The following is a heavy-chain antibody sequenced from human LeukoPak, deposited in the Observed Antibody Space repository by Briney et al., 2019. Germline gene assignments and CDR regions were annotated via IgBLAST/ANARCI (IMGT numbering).Heavy chain of an antibody. CDR3: ARERRGANY. CDR2: IYYSGST. D-gene: IGHD1-26*01. Sequence: XXXTVXXGSIXSGXYYWGWXRQPPXKGLEWIGSIYYSGSTYYNPSLKSRVTISVDTSKNQFSLKLSSVTAADTAVYYCARERRGANYWGQGTLVTVSS. CDR1: XGSIXSGXYY. J-gene: IGHJ4*02. V-gene: IGHV4-39*07.